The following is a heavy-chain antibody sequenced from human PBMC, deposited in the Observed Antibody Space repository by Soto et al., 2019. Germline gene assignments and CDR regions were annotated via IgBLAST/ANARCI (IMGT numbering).Heavy chain of an antibody. J-gene: IGHJ6*02. V-gene: IGHV1-69*13. Sequence: SVKVSCKASGGTFSSYAISWVRQAPGQGLEWMGGIIPIFGTANYAQKFQGRVTITADESTSTAYMELSSLRSEDTAVYYCARDYPWVTADYYGMDVWGQGTTVTVSS. CDR2: IIPIFGTA. CDR3: ARDYPWVTADYYGMDV. CDR1: GGTFSSYA. D-gene: IGHD2-21*02.